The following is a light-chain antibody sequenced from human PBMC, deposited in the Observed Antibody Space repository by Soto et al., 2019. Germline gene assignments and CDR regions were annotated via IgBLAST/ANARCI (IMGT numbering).Light chain of an antibody. V-gene: IGKV1-5*01. CDR2: DAS. Sequence: DIQMTQSPSTLSASVGDRVTITCRASQSISSWVAWYQQKPGKAPKLLIYDASSLESGVPSRFSGSGSVTEFTLTINSLQPDYFATYYCQQYNSYTWTFGQGTKVEIK. J-gene: IGKJ1*01. CDR3: QQYNSYTWT. CDR1: QSISSW.